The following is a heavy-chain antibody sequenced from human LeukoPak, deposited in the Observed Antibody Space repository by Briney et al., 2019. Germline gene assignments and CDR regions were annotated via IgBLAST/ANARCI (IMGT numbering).Heavy chain of an antibody. CDR1: GGSISSYY. J-gene: IGHJ4*02. D-gene: IGHD6-13*01. CDR3: ARVGSWYYYFDY. V-gene: IGHV4-59*01. Sequence: PSETLSLTCTVSGGSISSYYWSWIRQPPGKGLEWIGYIYYSGSTNYNPSLKSRVTISVDTSKNQFSLKLSSVTAADTAVYYCARVGSWYYYFDYWGQGTLVTVSS. CDR2: IYYSGST.